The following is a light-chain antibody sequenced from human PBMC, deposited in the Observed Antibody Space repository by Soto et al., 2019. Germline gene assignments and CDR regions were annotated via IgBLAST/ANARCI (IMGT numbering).Light chain of an antibody. CDR3: MQATQPPLT. J-gene: IGKJ4*01. CDR1: QSLVHRDGNTY. CDR2: KIS. Sequence: DIVMTQTPLSSAVTLGQSASISCRSSQSLVHRDGNTYLRWLQQRPGQPPRLLNYKISKRFSGVPDRFSGSGAGTDFTLKSSRVEAEDVWIYYCMQATQPPLTFGGGTQLEI. V-gene: IGKV2-24*01.